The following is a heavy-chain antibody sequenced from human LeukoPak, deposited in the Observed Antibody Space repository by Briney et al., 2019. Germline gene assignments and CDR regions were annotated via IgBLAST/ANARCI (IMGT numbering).Heavy chain of an antibody. Sequence: SETLSLTCTVSGGSISSGSYYWSWIRQPAGKGLEWIGRIYTSGSTNYNPSLKSRVTISVDTSKNQFSLKLSSVTAADTAVYYCARSPKSYSSSSHFDYWGQGTLVTVSS. J-gene: IGHJ4*02. CDR1: GGSISSGSYY. CDR3: ARSPKSYSSSSHFDY. V-gene: IGHV4-61*02. CDR2: IYTSGST. D-gene: IGHD6-6*01.